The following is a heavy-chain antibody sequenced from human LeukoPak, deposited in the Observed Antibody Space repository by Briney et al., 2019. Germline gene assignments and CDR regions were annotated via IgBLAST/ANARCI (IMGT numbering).Heavy chain of an antibody. CDR3: ARQGIAATSGGGSFDY. D-gene: IGHD6-25*01. J-gene: IGHJ4*02. Sequence: SSETLSLTCAVSGGSISTYYWSWIRQPAGKGLEWIGRIYTSGSTNYNPSLKSRVSMSLDTSRNQFSLNLSSVTAADSAVYYCARQGIAATSGGGSFDYWGQGTLVTVSS. CDR2: IYTSGST. CDR1: GGSISTYY. V-gene: IGHV4-4*07.